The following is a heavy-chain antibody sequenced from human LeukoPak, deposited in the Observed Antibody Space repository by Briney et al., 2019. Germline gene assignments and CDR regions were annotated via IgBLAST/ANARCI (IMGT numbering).Heavy chain of an antibody. V-gene: IGHV1-18*01. CDR3: ARDSPTRITMIVVVTPFDY. J-gene: IGHJ4*02. Sequence: ASVKVSCKAFGYTFTSYGISWVRQAPGQGLEWMGWISAYNGNTNYAQKLQGRVTMTTDTSTSTAYMELRSLRSDDTAVYYCARDSPTRITMIVVVTPFDYWGQGTLVTVSS. D-gene: IGHD3-22*01. CDR2: ISAYNGNT. CDR1: GYTFTSYG.